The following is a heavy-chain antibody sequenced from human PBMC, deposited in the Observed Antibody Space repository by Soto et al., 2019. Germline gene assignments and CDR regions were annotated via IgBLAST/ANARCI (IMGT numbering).Heavy chain of an antibody. CDR3: ARSAYDILTGYYPNLYYYGMDV. CDR1: GGSISSSSYY. J-gene: IGHJ6*02. V-gene: IGHV4-39*01. D-gene: IGHD3-9*01. Sequence: PSETLSLTCTVSGGSISSSSYYWGWIRQPPGKGLEWIGSIYYSGSTYYNPSLKSRVTISVDTSKNQFPLKLSSVTAADTAVYYCARSAYDILTGYYPNLYYYGMDVWGQGTTVTVSS. CDR2: IYYSGST.